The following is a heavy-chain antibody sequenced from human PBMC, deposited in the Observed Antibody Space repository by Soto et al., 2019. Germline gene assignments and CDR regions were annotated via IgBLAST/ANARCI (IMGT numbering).Heavy chain of an antibody. Sequence: SETLSLTCAVYGGSFSGYYWSWIRQPPGKGLDWIGEINHSGSTNYNPSLKSRVTISVDTSKNQFSLKLSSVTAADTALYYCARGTRITIFGVVIMGNWFDPWGQGTMVTGSS. CDR3: ARGTRITIFGVVIMGNWFDP. CDR2: INHSGST. CDR1: GGSFSGYY. J-gene: IGHJ5*02. D-gene: IGHD3-3*01. V-gene: IGHV4-34*01.